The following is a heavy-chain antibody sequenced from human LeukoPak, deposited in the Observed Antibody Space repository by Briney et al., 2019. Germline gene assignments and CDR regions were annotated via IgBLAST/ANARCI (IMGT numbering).Heavy chain of an antibody. Sequence: GGSLRLSCVASGFTFSTYGMSWVRQAPAKGLEWVSAISGSGGSTYYLYSVKGRFTISRDNSKNTLYLQMNSLRAEDTAVYYCAKDGGEYYDILTGYYPRLYYMDVWGKGTTVTISS. CDR2: ISGSGGST. J-gene: IGHJ6*03. CDR1: GFTFSTYG. V-gene: IGHV3-23*01. D-gene: IGHD3-9*01. CDR3: AKDGGEYYDILTGYYPRLYYMDV.